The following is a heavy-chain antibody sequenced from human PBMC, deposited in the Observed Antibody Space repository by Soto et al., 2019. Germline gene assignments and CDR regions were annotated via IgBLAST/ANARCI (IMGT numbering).Heavy chain of an antibody. J-gene: IGHJ6*02. V-gene: IGHV1-2*02. CDR1: GYTFTGYY. CDR3: ARCFFPAVAGRTYYGMDV. D-gene: IGHD6-19*01. CDR2: INPNSGGT. Sequence: ASVKVSCKASGYTFTGYYMHWVRQAPGQGLEWMGWINPNSGGTNYAQKFQGRVTMTRDTSISTAYMELSRLRSDDTAVYYCARCFFPAVAGRTYYGMDVWGRGTTVTVSS.